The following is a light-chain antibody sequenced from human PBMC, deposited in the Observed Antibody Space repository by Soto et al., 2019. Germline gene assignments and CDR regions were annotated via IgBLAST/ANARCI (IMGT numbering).Light chain of an antibody. CDR1: QSVSSY. J-gene: IGKJ4*01. CDR2: DAS. CDR3: QQRSNWL. Sequence: EIVLTQSPATLSLSPGERATLSCRASQSVSSYLAWYQQKPGQAPRLLIYDASSRATGIPARFNDSGYGTDLTLTSSSLEPEDFAVYCRQQRSNWLFGGGTKVEI. V-gene: IGKV3-11*01.